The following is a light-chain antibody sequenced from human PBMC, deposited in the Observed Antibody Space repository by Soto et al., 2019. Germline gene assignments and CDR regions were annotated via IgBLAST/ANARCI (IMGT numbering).Light chain of an antibody. Sequence: EIVMTQSPATLSVSPGERATLSCRASQSVSSNLAWYQQKPGQAPRLLIYGASTRDTGIPARFSGSGSGTEVTLTISSRQSEDFAVYYCQQYNNWPPYTFGQGTKLEIK. CDR3: QQYNNWPPYT. V-gene: IGKV3-15*01. J-gene: IGKJ2*01. CDR2: GAS. CDR1: QSVSSN.